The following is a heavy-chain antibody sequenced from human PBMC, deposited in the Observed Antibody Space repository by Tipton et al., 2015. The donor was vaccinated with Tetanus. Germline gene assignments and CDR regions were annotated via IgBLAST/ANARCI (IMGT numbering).Heavy chain of an antibody. D-gene: IGHD3-16*02. CDR3: AQGKSNQGMLS. J-gene: IGHJ4*02. CDR1: RGSISSDIYN. CDR2: IFYSGSI. Sequence: TLSLTCTVSRGSISSDIYNWGWIRQPPGRGLQWIGNIFYSGSINYNPSLKSRLTISADTAKNQFSLKLNSVTASDTAVYYCAQGKSNQGMLSWGQGTLVTVSS. V-gene: IGHV4-39*01.